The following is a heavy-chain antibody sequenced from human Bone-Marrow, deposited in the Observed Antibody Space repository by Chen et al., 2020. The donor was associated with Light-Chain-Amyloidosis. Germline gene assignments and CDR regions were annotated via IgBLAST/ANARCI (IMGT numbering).Heavy chain of an antibody. CDR1: GFTFSSYG. CDR2: IWYDGSNK. D-gene: IGHD3-3*01. CDR3: ARDRVVRFLGPGFDI. Sequence: QVQLVESGGGVVQPGRSLRLSCAASGFTFSSYGMHGVRQAPGKGLEWVAVIWYDGSNKYYADSVKGRFTISRDNSKNTLYLQMNSLRAEDTAVYYCARDRVVRFLGPGFDIWGQGTMVTVSS. V-gene: IGHV3-33*01. J-gene: IGHJ3*02.